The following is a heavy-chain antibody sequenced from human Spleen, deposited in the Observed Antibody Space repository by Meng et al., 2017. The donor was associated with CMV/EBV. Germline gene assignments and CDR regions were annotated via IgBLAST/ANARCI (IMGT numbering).Heavy chain of an antibody. D-gene: IGHD6-19*01. CDR3: ARGLYSSGWFFDY. Sequence: GESLKISCAASGFIFSRYEMNWVRQAPGKGLEWLSYISSSGSTVYYADSVKGRFTFSRDNAKNSLFLQMNSLRAEDTAVYYCARGLYSSGWFFDYWGQGTLVTVSS. V-gene: IGHV3-48*03. J-gene: IGHJ4*02. CDR2: ISSSGSTV. CDR1: GFIFSRYE.